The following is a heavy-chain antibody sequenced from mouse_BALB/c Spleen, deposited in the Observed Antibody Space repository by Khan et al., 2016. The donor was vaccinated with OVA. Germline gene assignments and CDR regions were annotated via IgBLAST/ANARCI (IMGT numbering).Heavy chain of an antibody. J-gene: IGHJ2*01. D-gene: IGHD1-1*01. V-gene: IGHV1-20*02. CDR2: INPQIGET. CDR3: ARIYGSDFDY. Sequence: VQLKESGPELVKPGASVKISCKASGYSFTGYFMNWVMQSHGKSLEWIGRINPQIGETFYNQKLKGKATLTVDESSSTAHMELRSLASEDSTVYYCARIYGSDFDYWGQGTTLTVSS. CDR1: GYSFTGYF.